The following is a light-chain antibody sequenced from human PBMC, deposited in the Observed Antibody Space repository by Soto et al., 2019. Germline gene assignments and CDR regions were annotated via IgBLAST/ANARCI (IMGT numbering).Light chain of an antibody. CDR1: QSVRTK. Sequence: EIVMTQSPATLSVSPWEGATLSCRASQSVRTKLAWYQQKAGQAPRLLIYGASARATGVSDRFSGSGSGTEYTLTISSLQSEDFAVYYCQQYDTWPSITFGQGTRLEI. CDR2: GAS. CDR3: QQYDTWPSIT. V-gene: IGKV3-15*01. J-gene: IGKJ5*01.